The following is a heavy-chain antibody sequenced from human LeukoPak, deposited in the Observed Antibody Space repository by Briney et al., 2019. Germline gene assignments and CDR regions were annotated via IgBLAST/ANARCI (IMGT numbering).Heavy chain of an antibody. CDR1: GFTFSSYS. CDR3: ARGAMVRGVIMGPFDY. CDR2: YSSSSSYI. J-gene: IGHJ4*02. D-gene: IGHD3-10*01. Sequence: GGSLRLSCAASGFTFSSYSMNWVRQAPGKGLEWVSSYSSSSSYIYYADSVKGRFTISRDNAKNSLYLQMNSLRAEDTAVYYCARGAMVRGVIMGPFDYWGQGTLVTVPS. V-gene: IGHV3-21*01.